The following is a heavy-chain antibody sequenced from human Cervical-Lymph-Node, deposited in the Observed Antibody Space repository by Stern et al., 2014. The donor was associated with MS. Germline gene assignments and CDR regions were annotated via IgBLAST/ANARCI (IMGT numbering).Heavy chain of an antibody. CDR3: ARRTGYFDY. CDR2: VFPADSDT. V-gene: IGHV5-51*01. Sequence: VQLGQSGAEVKEPGESLKISCKTYGYDFNNYWIGWVRQMPGKGLAWMGIVFPADSDTRYSPSFQGQVTISADASISTAYLQWSSLKASDTAIYYCARRTGYFDYWGQGTLVTVSS. J-gene: IGHJ4*02. CDR1: GYDFNNYW.